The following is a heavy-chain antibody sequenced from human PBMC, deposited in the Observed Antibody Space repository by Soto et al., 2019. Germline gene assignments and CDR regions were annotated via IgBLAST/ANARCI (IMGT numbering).Heavy chain of an antibody. CDR1: CGSINRYY. V-gene: IGHV4-34*01. Sequence: TSETLSLTCTFSCGSINRYYWTWIRQPPGTGLEWIGEINHSGSTNYNPSLKSRVTISVDTSKNQFSLKLTSVTAADTAVYYFARDKVTGLFDYWGQGTLVTVSS. CDR3: ARDKVTGLFDY. CDR2: INHSGST. D-gene: IGHD2-8*02. J-gene: IGHJ4*02.